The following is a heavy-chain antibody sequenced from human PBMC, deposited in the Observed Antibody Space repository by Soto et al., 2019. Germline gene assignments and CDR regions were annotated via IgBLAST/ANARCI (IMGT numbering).Heavy chain of an antibody. D-gene: IGHD3-22*01. V-gene: IGHV3-30*18. CDR2: ISYDGSNK. CDR1: GFTFSSYG. CDR3: AKGDYYDSSGNVDY. J-gene: IGHJ4*02. Sequence: QVQLVESGGGVVQPGRSLRLSCAASGFTFSSYGMHWVRQAPGKGLEWVAVISYDGSNKYYADSVKGRFTISRDNSKNTLYLQMNSLRAEDTAVYCCAKGDYYDSSGNVDYWGQGTLVTVSS.